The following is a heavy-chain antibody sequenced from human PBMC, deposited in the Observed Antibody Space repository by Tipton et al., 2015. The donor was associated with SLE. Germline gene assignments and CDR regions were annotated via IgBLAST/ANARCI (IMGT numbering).Heavy chain of an antibody. CDR2: IYHSGST. CDR1: GYSISSGYY. Sequence: TLSLTCTVSGYSISSGYYWGWIRQPPGKGLEWIGSIYHSGSTYYNPSLKSRVTISVDTSKNQFSLKLSSVTAADTAVYYCARSSSSQYYFDYWGQGTLVTVSS. CDR3: ARSSSSQYYFDY. V-gene: IGHV4-38-2*02. J-gene: IGHJ4*02. D-gene: IGHD6-13*01.